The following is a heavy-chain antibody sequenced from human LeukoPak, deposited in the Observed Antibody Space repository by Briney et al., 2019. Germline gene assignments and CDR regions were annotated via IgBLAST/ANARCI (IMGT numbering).Heavy chain of an antibody. CDR2: IWSDGTNS. CDR3: VRDAQRGFDYSNSLRY. CDR1: GFTFSTYW. Sequence: GGSLRLSCAASGFTFSTYWMAWVRQAPGKGLEWVAVIWSDGTNSFYAGSVKGRFTISRDNSQRTLFLQMNSLRVEDTAMYYCVRDAQRGFDYSNSLRYWGHGTLVTVSS. J-gene: IGHJ4*01. V-gene: IGHV3-33*08. D-gene: IGHD4-11*01.